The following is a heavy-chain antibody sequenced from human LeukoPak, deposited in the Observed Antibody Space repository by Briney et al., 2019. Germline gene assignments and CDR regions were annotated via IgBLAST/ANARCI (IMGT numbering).Heavy chain of an antibody. CDR2: IYYSGST. Sequence: PSQTLSLTCTVSGGSISSGGYCWSWIRQHPGKGLEWIGYIYYSGSTYYNPSLKSRVTISVDTSKNQFSLKLSSVTAADTAVYYCARSVEMATMKLWGQGTLVTVSS. J-gene: IGHJ4*02. CDR1: GGSISSGGYC. D-gene: IGHD5-24*01. CDR3: ARSVEMATMKL. V-gene: IGHV4-31*03.